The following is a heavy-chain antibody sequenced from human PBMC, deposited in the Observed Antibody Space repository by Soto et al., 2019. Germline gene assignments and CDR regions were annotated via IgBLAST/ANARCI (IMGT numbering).Heavy chain of an antibody. V-gene: IGHV1-8*01. CDR3: AREFKAVSSYYYMDV. Sequence: GASVKVSCKASGYTFNSYDIYWARQATGQGLEWMGWMNPNSGNTGYAQKFQGRVTMTRNTSISTAYMELSSLRSEDTAVYYCAREFKAVSSYYYMDVWGKGTTVTVSS. J-gene: IGHJ6*03. CDR1: GYTFNSYD. CDR2: MNPNSGNT. D-gene: IGHD6-19*01.